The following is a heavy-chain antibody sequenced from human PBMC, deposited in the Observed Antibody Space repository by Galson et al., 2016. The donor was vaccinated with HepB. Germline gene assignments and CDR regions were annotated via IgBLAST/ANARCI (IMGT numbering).Heavy chain of an antibody. D-gene: IGHD5-12*01. Sequence: SVKVSCKASGYTFTTYAMYWVRQAPGQRLEWIGWINAANGDTKYSQELQGRGTITWDTSANTAYMELSSLRSEDTAVYYCARGHIVATVDYYYYGLDVWGQGTTVTVSS. J-gene: IGHJ6*02. V-gene: IGHV1-3*01. CDR2: INAANGDT. CDR1: GYTFTTYA. CDR3: ARGHIVATVDYYYYGLDV.